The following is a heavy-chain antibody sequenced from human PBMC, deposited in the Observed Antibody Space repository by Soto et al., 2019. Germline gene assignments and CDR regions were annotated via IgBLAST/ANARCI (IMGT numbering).Heavy chain of an antibody. CDR1: GFTFSSYG. CDR2: ILYDGSDK. CDR3: ARDAGYYYDSSGYPLAYWYFDL. Sequence: GGSLRLSCAASGFTFSSYGMHWVRQAPGKGLEWVAGILYDGSDKYYADSVKGRFTISRDNAKNSLYLQMNSLRDEDTAVYYCARDAGYYYDSSGYPLAYWYFDLWGRGTLVTAPQ. D-gene: IGHD3-22*01. J-gene: IGHJ2*01. V-gene: IGHV3-33*05.